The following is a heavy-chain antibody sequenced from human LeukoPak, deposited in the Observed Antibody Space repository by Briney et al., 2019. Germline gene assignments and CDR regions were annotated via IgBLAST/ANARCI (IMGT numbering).Heavy chain of an antibody. V-gene: IGHV3-64*02. CDR1: GFTFSNYV. D-gene: IGHD2-15*01. CDR2: ISSNGDST. Sequence: GGFLRLSCVASGFTFSNYVMHWVRPAPGKGLEFVAAISSNGDSTYYTDRVKGRFTVSRDNSKSTLYLQMGSLRPEDMAVYFCARGGYCSGGSCRGADFHWYFDLWGRGSLVTVSS. CDR3: ARGGYCSGGSCRGADFHWYFDL. J-gene: IGHJ2*01.